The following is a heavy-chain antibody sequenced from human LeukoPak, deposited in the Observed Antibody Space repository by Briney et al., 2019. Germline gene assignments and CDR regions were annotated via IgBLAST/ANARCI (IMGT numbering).Heavy chain of an antibody. CDR1: GGPISSYY. CDR3: ARYYDFWSGHAQSAFDI. D-gene: IGHD3-3*01. J-gene: IGHJ3*02. Sequence: SSETLSLTCTVSGGPISSYYWSWIRQPPGKGLEWIGYIYYSGSTNYNPSLKSRVTISVDTSKNQFSLKLSSVTAADTAVYYCARYYDFWSGHAQSAFDIWGQGTMVTVSS. CDR2: IYYSGST. V-gene: IGHV4-59*01.